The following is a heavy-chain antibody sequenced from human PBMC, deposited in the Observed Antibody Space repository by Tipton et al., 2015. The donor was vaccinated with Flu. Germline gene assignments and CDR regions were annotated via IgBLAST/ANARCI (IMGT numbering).Heavy chain of an antibody. CDR3: ARGPEQWLVNPHYFDY. CDR2: IYHSGST. Sequence: VKPSETLSLICTVSGYSISSGYYWGWIRQPPGKGLEWIGSIYHSGSTYYNPSLKSRVTISVDTSKNQFSLKLSSVTAADTAVYYCARGPEQWLVNPHYFDYWGQGTLVTVSS. J-gene: IGHJ4*02. D-gene: IGHD6-19*01. V-gene: IGHV4-38-2*02. CDR1: GYSISSGYY.